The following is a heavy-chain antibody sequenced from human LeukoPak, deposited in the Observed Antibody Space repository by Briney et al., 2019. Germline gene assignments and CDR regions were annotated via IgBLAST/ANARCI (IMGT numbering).Heavy chain of an antibody. Sequence: PGGSLRLSCAASGFTFSNYWMSWVRQAPGKGLEWVANIKEDGNEKYYVDSVKGRFTISRDNAKNAVYLQMNSLTAEDTAVYYCARGKLDFAFWGQGTLVTVSS. CDR3: ARGKLDFAF. D-gene: IGHD3-9*01. V-gene: IGHV3-7*01. CDR2: IKEDGNEK. J-gene: IGHJ4*02. CDR1: GFTFSNYW.